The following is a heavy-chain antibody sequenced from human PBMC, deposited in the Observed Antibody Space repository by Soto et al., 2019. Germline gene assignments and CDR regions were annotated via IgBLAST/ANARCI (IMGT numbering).Heavy chain of an antibody. J-gene: IGHJ4*02. CDR3: ARDPRGAYSSSYSGIDY. D-gene: IGHD3-22*01. CDR2: LFYTGHT. CDR1: GHSMSNTDYF. V-gene: IGHV4-39*07. Sequence: SETLSLTCTVSGHSMSNTDYFWGWIRQTPWSDLQWIGSLFYTGHTYYNPSLLSRVTISADTSKNQFFLRLTSVTAADTAIYYCARDPRGAYSSSYSGIDYWGLGILVTVS.